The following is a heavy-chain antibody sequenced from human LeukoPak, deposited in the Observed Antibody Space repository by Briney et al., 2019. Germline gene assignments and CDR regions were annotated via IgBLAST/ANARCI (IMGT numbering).Heavy chain of an antibody. CDR1: GGSISSYY. J-gene: IGHJ6*03. D-gene: IGHD6-13*01. CDR3: ARGSGQLVHFYYYYYMDV. Sequence: PSGTLSLTCTVSGGSISSYYWSWIRQPAGKGLEWIGRIYTSGSTNYNPSLKSRVTMSVDTSKNQFSLKLSSVTAADTAVYYCARGSGQLVHFYYYYYMDVWGKGTTVTVSS. CDR2: IYTSGST. V-gene: IGHV4-4*07.